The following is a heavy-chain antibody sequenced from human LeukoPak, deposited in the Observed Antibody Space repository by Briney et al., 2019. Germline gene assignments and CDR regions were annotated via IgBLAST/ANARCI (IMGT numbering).Heavy chain of an antibody. D-gene: IGHD3-3*01. Sequence: PSQTLSLTCTVSGGSISSGSYYWSWIRQPAGKGLEWSGRIYTSGSTNYNPSLKSRVTISVDTSKNQFSLKLSSVTAADTAVYYCAREGNFWSGSRSQDYYYYYMDVWGKGTTVTVSS. CDR1: GGSISSGSYY. V-gene: IGHV4-61*02. CDR3: AREGNFWSGSRSQDYYYYYMDV. CDR2: IYTSGST. J-gene: IGHJ6*03.